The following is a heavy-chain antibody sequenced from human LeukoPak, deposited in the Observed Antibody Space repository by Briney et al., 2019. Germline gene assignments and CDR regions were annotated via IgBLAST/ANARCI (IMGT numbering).Heavy chain of an antibody. CDR3: ARQRASSGYF. CDR1: GGSFSGFY. D-gene: IGHD6-19*01. V-gene: IGHV4-34*01. CDR2: INHSGST. Sequence: PSETLSLTCAVYGGSFSGFYWSWIRQPPGKGLEWIGEINHSGSTNYNPSLKSRVTISVDTSKNQFSLKLSSVTAADTAVYYCARQRASSGYFWGQGTLVTVSS. J-gene: IGHJ4*02.